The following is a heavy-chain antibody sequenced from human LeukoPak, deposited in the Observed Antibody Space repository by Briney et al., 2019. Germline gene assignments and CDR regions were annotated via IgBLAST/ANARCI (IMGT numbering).Heavy chain of an antibody. Sequence: GGSLRLSCAASGFTFSAYDIHWVRQGSGEVLEWVGAIYSAGNTFYRDSVEGRFTISRENAKNSLYLQMNSLRAGDTAVYYCVRRSSGNSWHIDSWGQGTLVTVSS. CDR3: VRRSSGNSWHIDS. CDR2: IYSAGNT. J-gene: IGHJ4*02. V-gene: IGHV3-13*01. D-gene: IGHD6-13*01. CDR1: GFTFSAYD.